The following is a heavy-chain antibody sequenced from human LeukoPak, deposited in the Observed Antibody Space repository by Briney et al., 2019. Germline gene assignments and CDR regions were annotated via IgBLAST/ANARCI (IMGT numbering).Heavy chain of an antibody. CDR2: IYYSWST. Sequence: PSETLSLTCTVSGCSISSYYWSWIRQPPGKGLEWIGYIYYSWSTNYNPSLKSRVTISVDTSKNQFSLKLSSVTAADTAVYYCARGYSSGWFSVGYFDYWGQGTLVTVSS. CDR3: ARGYSSGWFSVGYFDY. V-gene: IGHV4-59*01. J-gene: IGHJ4*02. D-gene: IGHD6-19*01. CDR1: GCSISSYY.